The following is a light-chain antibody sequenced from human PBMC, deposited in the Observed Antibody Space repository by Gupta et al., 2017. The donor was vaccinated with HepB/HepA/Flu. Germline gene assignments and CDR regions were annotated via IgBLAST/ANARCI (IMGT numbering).Light chain of an antibody. Sequence: QSVLTQPASVSGSPGQSITISCPWTSSDVGGYDYVSWYQQHPGKAPKLILYDVSTRPSGVSNRFSASKSGNTASLTISGLQAEDEADYYCNSYKGNNTSVFGTGTKVTVL. J-gene: IGLJ1*01. CDR1: SSDVGGYDY. CDR3: NSYKGNNTSV. CDR2: DVS. V-gene: IGLV2-14*03.